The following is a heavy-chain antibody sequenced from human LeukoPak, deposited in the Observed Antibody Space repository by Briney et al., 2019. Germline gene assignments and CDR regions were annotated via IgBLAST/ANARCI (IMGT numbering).Heavy chain of an antibody. D-gene: IGHD2-2*01. Sequence: PSETLSLTCTVSGGSISSYYWSWIRQPPGKGLEWIWFFYYSGSTNYNPSLKSRVTISVDTSKNQFSLELSSVTAADTAVYYCARDIVVVPAAKRGHAFDIWGQGTMVTVSS. V-gene: IGHV4-59*01. J-gene: IGHJ3*02. CDR3: ARDIVVVPAAKRGHAFDI. CDR1: GGSISSYY. CDR2: FYYSGST.